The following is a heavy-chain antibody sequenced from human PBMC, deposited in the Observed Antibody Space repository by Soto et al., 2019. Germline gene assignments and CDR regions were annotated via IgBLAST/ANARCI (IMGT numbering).Heavy chain of an antibody. J-gene: IGHJ4*02. Sequence: GGSLRLSCAASGFTFSGYGMNWVRQAPGKGLQWVSSISGSGATTYYADTVKGRFTISRDNSKNKLYLQMNNLRAEDTAVYYCAKGPVRYCSGGTCYRDYYFDYWGQGTLVTVSS. CDR3: AKGPVRYCSGGTCYRDYYFDY. D-gene: IGHD2-15*01. CDR1: GFTFSGYG. CDR2: ISGSGATT. V-gene: IGHV3-23*01.